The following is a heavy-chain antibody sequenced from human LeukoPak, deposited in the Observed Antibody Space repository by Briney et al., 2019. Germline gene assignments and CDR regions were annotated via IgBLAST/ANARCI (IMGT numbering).Heavy chain of an antibody. CDR3: ARAVLGATQFDY. V-gene: IGHV4-30-4*08. Sequence: SQTLSLTCTVSGGSISSGDYYWSWISQPPGKGLEWIGYIYYSGSTYYNPSLKSRVTISVDTSKNQFSLKLSSVTAADTAVYYCARAVLGATQFDYWGQGTLVTVSS. CDR1: GGSISSGDYY. D-gene: IGHD1-26*01. J-gene: IGHJ4*02. CDR2: IYYSGST.